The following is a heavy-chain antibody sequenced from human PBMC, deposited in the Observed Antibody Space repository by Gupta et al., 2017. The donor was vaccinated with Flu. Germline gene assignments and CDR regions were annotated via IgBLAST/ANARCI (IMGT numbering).Heavy chain of an antibody. V-gene: IGHV3-23*01. CDR3: AKDGGD. D-gene: IGHD3-16*01. CDR1: GFTFSSNY. Sequence: AASGFTFSSNYMAWVRQAPRKGLEWVTTISAGRKAKYYAASGRGRFTIYRENSNKNRYLQTINLRVKDTALYHCAKDGGDWGQGTRVTVSS. J-gene: IGHJ4*01. CDR2: ISAGRKAK.